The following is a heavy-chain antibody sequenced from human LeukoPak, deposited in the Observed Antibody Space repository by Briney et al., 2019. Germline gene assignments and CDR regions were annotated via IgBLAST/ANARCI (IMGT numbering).Heavy chain of an antibody. Sequence: GGSLRLSCAASGFTFSSYAMSWVRQAPGKGLEWVSAISGSGGSTYYADSVKGRFTISRDNSKNTLYLQMNSLRAEDTAVYYCAKDLGSYQLLSGNWFDPWGQGTLVTVSS. CDR1: GFTFSSYA. V-gene: IGHV3-23*01. CDR2: ISGSGGST. D-gene: IGHD2-2*01. CDR3: AKDLGSYQLLSGNWFDP. J-gene: IGHJ5*02.